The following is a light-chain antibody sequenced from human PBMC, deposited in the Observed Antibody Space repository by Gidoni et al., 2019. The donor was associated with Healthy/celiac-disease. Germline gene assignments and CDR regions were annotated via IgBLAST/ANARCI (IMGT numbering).Light chain of an antibody. V-gene: IGKV1-5*03. Sequence: DIQMTQSPSTLSASVGDRVTITCRASQSISSWLAWYQQKPGKAPKLLIYKASSLESGVPSRFSGSESGTEFTLTISSLQPDDFATYYCQQYNSYPCTFXQXTKLEIK. CDR2: KAS. J-gene: IGKJ2*02. CDR1: QSISSW. CDR3: QQYNSYPCT.